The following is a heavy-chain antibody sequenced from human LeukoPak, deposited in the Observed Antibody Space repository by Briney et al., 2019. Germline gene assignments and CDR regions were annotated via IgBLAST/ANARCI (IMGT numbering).Heavy chain of an antibody. Sequence: GGSLRLFCVASGFPFSSYWMTWVRQAPGKGLEWVANIKQDGSKKSYVDSVKGRFTISRDNAKNSLYLQTNSLRAEDTAVYYCARDPHYDSNAFDIWGQGTMVTVSS. CDR1: GFPFSSYW. J-gene: IGHJ3*02. CDR2: IKQDGSKK. V-gene: IGHV3-7*01. D-gene: IGHD3-22*01. CDR3: ARDPHYDSNAFDI.